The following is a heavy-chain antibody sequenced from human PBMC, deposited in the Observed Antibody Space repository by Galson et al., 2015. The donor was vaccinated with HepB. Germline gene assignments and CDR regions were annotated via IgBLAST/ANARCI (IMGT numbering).Heavy chain of an antibody. CDR1: GFTFSSYS. D-gene: IGHD2-2*01. Sequence: SLRLSCAASGFTFSSYSMNWVRQAPGKGLEWVSSISSSSSYIYYADSVKGRFTISRDNAKNSLYLQMNSLRAEDTAVYYCAREIDGIVVVPAATDDAFDIWGQGTMVTVSS. J-gene: IGHJ3*02. V-gene: IGHV3-21*01. CDR3: AREIDGIVVVPAATDDAFDI. CDR2: ISSSSSYI.